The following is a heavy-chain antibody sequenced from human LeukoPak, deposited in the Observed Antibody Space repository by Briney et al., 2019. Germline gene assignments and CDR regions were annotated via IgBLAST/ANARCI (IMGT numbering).Heavy chain of an antibody. CDR3: VRELNVVVARSGAFDH. CDR1: GGSFSGYY. D-gene: IGHD2-2*01. J-gene: IGHJ4*02. V-gene: IGHV4-34*01. CDR2: MYYSGST. Sequence: SETLSLTCAVYGGSFSGYYWGWIRQPPGKGLEWIGSMYYSGSTYYSASLKSRITISVDTSKNQFSLTLSSVTAADTAVYYCVRELNVVVARSGAFDHWGQGILVTVSS.